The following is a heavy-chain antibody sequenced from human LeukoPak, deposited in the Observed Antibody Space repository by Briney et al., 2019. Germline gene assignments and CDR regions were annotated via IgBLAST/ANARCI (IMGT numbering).Heavy chain of an antibody. J-gene: IGHJ4*02. Sequence: ASVKVSCKASGYTFTGYYMHWVRQAPGQGLERMGWINPNSSGTNYAQKFQGRVTLTRDTSISTAYMELTRLRFDDTAVYYCASRGTTGTTGNYWGQGTLVTVSA. V-gene: IGHV1-2*02. CDR3: ASRGTTGTTGNY. CDR1: GYTFTGYY. D-gene: IGHD1-1*01. CDR2: INPNSSGT.